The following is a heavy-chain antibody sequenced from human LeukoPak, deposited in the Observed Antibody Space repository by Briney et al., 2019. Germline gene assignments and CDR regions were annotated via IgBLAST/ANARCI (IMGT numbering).Heavy chain of an antibody. V-gene: IGHV1-46*01. D-gene: IGHD1-26*01. Sequence: ASVKVSRKASGYTFTSYYMHWVRQAPGQGLEWMGIINPSGGSTSYAQKFQGRVTMTRDTSTSTVYMELSSLRSEDTAVYYCARDGSLRGGTTKNAFDIWGQGTMVTVSS. CDR1: GYTFTSYY. CDR3: ARDGSLRGGTTKNAFDI. J-gene: IGHJ3*02. CDR2: INPSGGST.